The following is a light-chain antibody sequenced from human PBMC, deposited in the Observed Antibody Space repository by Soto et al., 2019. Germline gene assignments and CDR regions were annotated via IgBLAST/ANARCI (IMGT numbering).Light chain of an antibody. CDR2: DAS. V-gene: IGKV3-11*01. Sequence: EIVMTQSPATLSVSPGESATLSCRASQRISTNLAWYQHKRGQAPRLLIYDASNRATGIPARFSGSGSETDFTLTISSLDPEDFAVYYCQQRSNWPPTFGRGTKVDIK. CDR3: QQRSNWPPT. J-gene: IGKJ1*01. CDR1: QRISTN.